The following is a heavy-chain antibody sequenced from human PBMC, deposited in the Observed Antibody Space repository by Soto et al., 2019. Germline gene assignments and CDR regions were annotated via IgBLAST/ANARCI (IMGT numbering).Heavy chain of an antibody. CDR2: IKQDGSEK. V-gene: IGHV3-7*01. J-gene: IGHJ4*02. CDR1: GFTFSSHW. D-gene: IGHD6-19*01. CDR3: ARHTYSSGWYYFDY. Sequence: GGSLRLSCAASGFTFSSHWMSWVRQAPGKGLEWVANIKQDGSEKYYVDSVKGRFTISRDNAKNSLYLQMNSLRAEDTAVYYCARHTYSSGWYYFDYWGQGTLVTVSS.